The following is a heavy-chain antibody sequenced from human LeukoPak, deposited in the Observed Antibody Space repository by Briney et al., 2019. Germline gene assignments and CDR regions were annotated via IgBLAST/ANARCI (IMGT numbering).Heavy chain of an antibody. J-gene: IGHJ4*02. CDR2: ISPSGGIT. V-gene: IGHV3-23*01. CDR1: GFSVSSHG. D-gene: IGHD2-2*01. CDR3: AKGVVVAPDVTPFDY. Sequence: PGGSLRLSCGVSGFSVSSHGMNWVRQAPGKGLEWVSGISPSGGITYYTDSVKGRFTISRDNSKNTQSLQMNSLRAEDTAVYYCAKGVVVAPDVTPFDYWGQGTLVTVSS.